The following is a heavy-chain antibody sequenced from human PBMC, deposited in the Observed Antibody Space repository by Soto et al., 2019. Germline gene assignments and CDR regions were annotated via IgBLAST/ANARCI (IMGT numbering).Heavy chain of an antibody. Sequence: SETLSLTCAVSGGSISSTNWWTWVRQSPGRGLEWIGEIYHSGTTNYSPSLKSRVNIAVDMSTNHFSLTLISVTAEDTAVYYCAFPATADFDYWGKGILVT. CDR1: GGSISSTNW. J-gene: IGHJ4*02. CDR3: AFPATADFDY. D-gene: IGHD6-13*01. V-gene: IGHV4-4*02. CDR2: IYHSGTT.